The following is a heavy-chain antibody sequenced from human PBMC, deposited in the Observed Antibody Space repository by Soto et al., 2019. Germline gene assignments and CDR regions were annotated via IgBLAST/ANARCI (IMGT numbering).Heavy chain of an antibody. V-gene: IGHV1-69*13. Sequence: AASVKVSCKASGGTFSSYAISWVRQAPGQGLEWMGGIIPIFGTANYAQKFQGRVTITADESTSTAYMELSSLRSEDTAVYYCARDSVTGTTRDPQGMDVRGQGTTVTVSS. CDR1: GGTFSSYA. J-gene: IGHJ6*02. CDR2: IIPIFGTA. CDR3: ARDSVTGTTRDPQGMDV. D-gene: IGHD1-7*01.